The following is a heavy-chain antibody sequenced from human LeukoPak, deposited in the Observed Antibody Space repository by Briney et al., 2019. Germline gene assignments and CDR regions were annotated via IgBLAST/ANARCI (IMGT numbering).Heavy chain of an antibody. CDR1: GGSFSGYY. CDR3: ARAVYYYYMDA. CDR2: IYYSGST. V-gene: IGHV4-59*01. J-gene: IGHJ6*03. Sequence: SETLSLTCAVYGGSFSGYYWSWIRQPPGKGLEWIGYIYYSGSTNYNPSLKSRVTISVDTSKNQFSLKLSSVTAADTAVYYCARAVYYYYMDAWGKGTTVTISS.